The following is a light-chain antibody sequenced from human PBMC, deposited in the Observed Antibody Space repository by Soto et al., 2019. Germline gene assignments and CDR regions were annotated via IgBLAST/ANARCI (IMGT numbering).Light chain of an antibody. CDR1: QSVSSN. CDR2: GAS. CDR3: QQYNGEGFT. Sequence: EIVMTQSPATLSVSPGERATLSCRASQSVSSNLAWYQQKPGQAPRLLIYGASTRATGIPARFSGSGSGTEFTLTISSLQYEDFAVYYCQQYNGEGFTFGPGTKVDIK. V-gene: IGKV3-15*01. J-gene: IGKJ3*01.